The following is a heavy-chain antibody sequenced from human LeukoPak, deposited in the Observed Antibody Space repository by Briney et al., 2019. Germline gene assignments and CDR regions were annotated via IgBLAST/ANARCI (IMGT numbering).Heavy chain of an antibody. CDR2: IYTSGST. J-gene: IGHJ4*02. V-gene: IGHV4-4*07. D-gene: IGHD1-26*01. CDR3: ARLDSGTYDY. Sequence: PSGTLSLTCTVSGGSIGSYYWSWVRQPAGKGLEWIGRIYTSGSTNYNPSLKSRVTMSVDTSKNQFSLKLTSVTVADTAVYYCARLDSGTYDYWGQGTLVTVSS. CDR1: GGSIGSYY.